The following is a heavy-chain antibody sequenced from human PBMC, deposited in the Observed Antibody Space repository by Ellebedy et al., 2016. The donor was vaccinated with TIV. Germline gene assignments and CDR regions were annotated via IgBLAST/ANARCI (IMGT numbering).Heavy chain of an antibody. CDR2: IYPGGGT. D-gene: IGHD4-11*01. CDR1: GFNVSTFF. J-gene: IGHJ5*02. V-gene: IGHV3-66*01. CDR3: ARDPGGGGAYSDNWFDP. Sequence: PGGSLRLSCTAFGFNVSTFFMSWVRQAPGQGLEWVSVIYPGGGTNYSDTVEGRFTVSRDTSTNTIYLQMNSLRGEDTAVYYCARDPGGGGAYSDNWFDPWGQGTLVTVSS.